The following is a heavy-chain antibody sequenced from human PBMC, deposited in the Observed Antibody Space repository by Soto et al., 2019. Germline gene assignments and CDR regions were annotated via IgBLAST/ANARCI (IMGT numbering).Heavy chain of an antibody. Sequence: GGSLRLSCAASGFTFSSYSMNWVRQAPGKGLEWVSSISSSSSYIYYADSVKGRFTISRDNAKNSLYLQMNSLRAEDTAVYYCARDRFHLHAYYYGMDVWGQGTTVTISS. V-gene: IGHV3-21*01. CDR2: ISSSSSYI. J-gene: IGHJ6*02. D-gene: IGHD3-10*01. CDR3: ARDRFHLHAYYYGMDV. CDR1: GFTFSSYS.